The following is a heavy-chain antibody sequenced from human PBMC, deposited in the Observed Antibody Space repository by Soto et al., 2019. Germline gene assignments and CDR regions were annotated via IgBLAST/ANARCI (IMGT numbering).Heavy chain of an antibody. CDR2: ISYDGSNK. CDR1: GFTFSSYG. Sequence: QVQLVESGGGVVQPGRSLRLSCAASGFTFSSYGMHWVRQAPGKGLEWVAVISYDGSNKYYADSVKGRFTISRDNSKNTLYLQMNSLRAEDTAVYYCAKDVGLRQWLRDAFDIWGQGTMVTVSS. CDR3: AKDVGLRQWLRDAFDI. V-gene: IGHV3-30*18. J-gene: IGHJ3*02. D-gene: IGHD6-19*01.